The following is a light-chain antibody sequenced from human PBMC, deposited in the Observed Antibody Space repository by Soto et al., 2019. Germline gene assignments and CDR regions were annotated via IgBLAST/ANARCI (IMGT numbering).Light chain of an antibody. CDR3: QHYNSYSEA. J-gene: IGKJ1*01. CDR1: QSVYNN. V-gene: IGKV3-15*01. Sequence: EIVMTQSPATLSVSPGERATLSCRASQSVYNNLAWYQQKPGQAPRLLIYGASTRATGIPARFSGSGSGTEFTLTISSLQPDDFATYYCQHYNSYSEAFGQGTKVDIK. CDR2: GAS.